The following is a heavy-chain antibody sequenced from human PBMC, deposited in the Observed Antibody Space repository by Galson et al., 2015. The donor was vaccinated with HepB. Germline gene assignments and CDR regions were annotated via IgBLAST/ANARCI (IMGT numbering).Heavy chain of an antibody. CDR2: ISYDGSNK. Sequence: SLRLSCAASGFTFSSYAMHWVRQAPGKGLEWVAVISYDGSNKYYADSVKGRFTISRDNSKNTLYLQMNSLRAEDTAVYYCARAKGWELKSAFDYWGQGTLVTVAS. V-gene: IGHV3-30-3*01. CDR3: ARAKGWELKSAFDY. CDR1: GFTFSSYA. J-gene: IGHJ4*02. D-gene: IGHD1-26*01.